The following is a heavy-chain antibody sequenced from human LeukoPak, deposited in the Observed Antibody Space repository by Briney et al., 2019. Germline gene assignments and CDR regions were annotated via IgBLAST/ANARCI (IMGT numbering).Heavy chain of an antibody. Sequence: SETLSLTCTVSGGSISSSNYYWGYIRQPPGKGLEWIGTIYYSGSTYYNASLKSRVTISADTSKNQFSLKLSSVTAADTAVYYCARGLAVAGTTDYWGQGTLVTVSS. J-gene: IGHJ4*02. V-gene: IGHV4-39*01. CDR1: GGSISSSNYY. CDR3: ARGLAVAGTTDY. D-gene: IGHD6-19*01. CDR2: IYYSGST.